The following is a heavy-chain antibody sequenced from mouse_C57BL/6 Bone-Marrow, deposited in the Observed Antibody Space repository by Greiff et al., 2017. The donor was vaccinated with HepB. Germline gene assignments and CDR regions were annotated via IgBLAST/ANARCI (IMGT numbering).Heavy chain of an antibody. Sequence: EVMLVESGEGLVKPGGSLKLSCAASGFTFSSYAMSWVRQTPEKRLEWVAYIGSGGDYIYYADTVKGRFTISRDNARNTLYLQMSSLKSEDTAMYYCTRDEDSSGYFDYWGQGTTLTVSS. J-gene: IGHJ2*01. V-gene: IGHV5-9-1*02. CDR3: TRDEDSSGYFDY. CDR1: GFTFSSYA. D-gene: IGHD3-2*02. CDR2: IGSGGDYI.